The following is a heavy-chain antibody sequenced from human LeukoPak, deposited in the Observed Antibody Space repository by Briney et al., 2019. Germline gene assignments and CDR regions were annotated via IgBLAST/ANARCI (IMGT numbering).Heavy chain of an antibody. D-gene: IGHD3-10*01. Sequence: GGSLRLSCAASGFTFDDYAMHWVRQAPGKGLEWVSLISGDGGSTYYADSVKGRFTISRDNSKNSLYLQMNSLRTEDTALYYCAKDRWMGVGELLLDYWGQGTLVTVSS. J-gene: IGHJ4*02. CDR2: ISGDGGST. CDR3: AKDRWMGVGELLLDY. V-gene: IGHV3-43*02. CDR1: GFTFDDYA.